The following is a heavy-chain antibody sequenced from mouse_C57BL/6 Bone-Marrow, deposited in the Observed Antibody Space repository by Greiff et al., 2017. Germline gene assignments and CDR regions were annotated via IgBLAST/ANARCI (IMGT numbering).Heavy chain of an antibody. CDR1: GYTFTSYW. V-gene: IGHV1-50*01. D-gene: IGHD1-1*01. Sequence: QVQLQQPGAELVKPGASVKLSCKASGYTFTSYWMQWVNQRPGQGLEWIGEIDPSDSYTNYNQKFKGKATLTVATSSSTAYMQLSSLTSEDSAVYYCARFYYGSSYRYFDVWGTGTTVTVSS. CDR2: IDPSDSYT. J-gene: IGHJ1*03. CDR3: ARFYYGSSYRYFDV.